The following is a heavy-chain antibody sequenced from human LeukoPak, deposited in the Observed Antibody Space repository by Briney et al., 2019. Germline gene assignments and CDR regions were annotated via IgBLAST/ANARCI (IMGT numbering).Heavy chain of an antibody. Sequence: GGSLRLSCAASGFTFSSYEMNWVRQAPGKGQEGVSYISSSGSTRTYADSVKGRFTISRDNAKNSMYLEMNSLRAEDTAVYYCAREIVSAVAGNFDYWGQGTLVTVSS. D-gene: IGHD6-19*01. CDR1: GFTFSSYE. V-gene: IGHV3-48*03. CDR2: ISSSGSTR. CDR3: AREIVSAVAGNFDY. J-gene: IGHJ4*02.